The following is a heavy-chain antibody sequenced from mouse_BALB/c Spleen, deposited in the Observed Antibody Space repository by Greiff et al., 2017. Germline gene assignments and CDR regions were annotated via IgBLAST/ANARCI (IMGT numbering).Heavy chain of an antibody. CDR1: GFTFSSYA. Sequence: EVKVVESGGGLVKPGGSLKLSCAASGFTFSSYAMSWVRQSPEKRLEWVAEISSGGSYTYYPDTVTGRFTISRDNAKNTLYLEMSSLRSEDTAMYYCARKKDYYGSGAMDYWGQGTSVTVSS. CDR2: ISSGGSYT. V-gene: IGHV5-9-4*01. J-gene: IGHJ4*01. D-gene: IGHD1-1*01. CDR3: ARKKDYYGSGAMDY.